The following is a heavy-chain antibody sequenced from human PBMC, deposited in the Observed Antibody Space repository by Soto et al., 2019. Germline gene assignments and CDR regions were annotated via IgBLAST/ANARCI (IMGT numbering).Heavy chain of an antibody. V-gene: IGHV3-11*03. Sequence: PGGSLRLSCAASGFSFSDSYMSWVRQAPGKGLEWVAYISGSSGYTGYADSVKGRFTISRDNAENSLYLQMTSLRAEDTALYYCAISQDRGGRTTFIYWGQGTQVTVSS. CDR3: AISQDRGGRTTFIY. CDR1: GFSFSDSY. J-gene: IGHJ4*02. D-gene: IGHD3-16*01. CDR2: ISGSSGYT.